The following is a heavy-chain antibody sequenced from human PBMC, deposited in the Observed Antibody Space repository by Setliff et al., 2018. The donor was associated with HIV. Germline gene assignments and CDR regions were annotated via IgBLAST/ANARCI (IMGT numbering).Heavy chain of an antibody. V-gene: IGHV3-30*02. CDR1: GFTFNNFG. D-gene: IGHD1-26*01. Sequence: GGSLRLSCAASGFTFNNFGMHWVRQAPGKGLEWLGTIAFDGDYKYYADSVKGRFTFSRDNFKNTLFLQMNSLRADDTGVYYCAQSLGSLHGMDVWGQGTTVTVSS. J-gene: IGHJ6*02. CDR2: IAFDGDYK. CDR3: AQSLGSLHGMDV.